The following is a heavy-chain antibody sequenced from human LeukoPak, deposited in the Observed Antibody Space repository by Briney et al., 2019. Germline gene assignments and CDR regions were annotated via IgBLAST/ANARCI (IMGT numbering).Heavy chain of an antibody. J-gene: IGHJ4*02. Sequence: GGSLRLSCAASGFTFSSYSMHWVRQAPGKGLEWVAVISYDGSNKYYADSVKGRFTISRDNSKNTLYLQMNSLRAEDTAVYYCAKGFGQGLLVYWGQGTLVTVSS. V-gene: IGHV3-30*18. CDR3: AKGFGQGLLVY. D-gene: IGHD3-3*01. CDR2: ISYDGSNK. CDR1: GFTFSSYS.